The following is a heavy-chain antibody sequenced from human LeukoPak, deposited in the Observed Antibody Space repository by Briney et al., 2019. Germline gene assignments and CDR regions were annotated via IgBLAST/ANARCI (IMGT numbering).Heavy chain of an antibody. D-gene: IGHD3-22*01. J-gene: IGHJ2*01. CDR1: GFTFSSYA. V-gene: IGHV3-23*01. Sequence: PGASLRLSCAASGFTFSSYAMSWVRQAPGKGLEWVSAISGSGGSTYYADSVKGRFTISRDNSKNTLYLQMNSLRAEDTAVYYCAKDGPTPLDSSGYYSYWYFDLWGRGTLVTVSS. CDR2: ISGSGGST. CDR3: AKDGPTPLDSSGYYSYWYFDL.